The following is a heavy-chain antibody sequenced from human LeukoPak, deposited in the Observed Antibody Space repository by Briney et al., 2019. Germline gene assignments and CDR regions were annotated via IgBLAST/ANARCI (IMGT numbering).Heavy chain of an antibody. CDR1: GYIFTSYG. Sequence: ASVKVSCKASGYIFTSYGISWVRQAPGQGLEWMGWISAYNGNTNYAQKLQGRVTITTDESTSTAYMELSSLRSEDTAVYYCARSSSTYSSSWYWYFDLWGRGTLVTVPS. D-gene: IGHD6-13*01. CDR2: ISAYNGNT. V-gene: IGHV1-18*01. J-gene: IGHJ2*01. CDR3: ARSSSTYSSSWYWYFDL.